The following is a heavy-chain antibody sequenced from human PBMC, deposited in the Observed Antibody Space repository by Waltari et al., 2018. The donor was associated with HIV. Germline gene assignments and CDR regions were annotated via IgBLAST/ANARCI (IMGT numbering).Heavy chain of an antibody. D-gene: IGHD3-22*01. CDR3: VKAKVVSAYYYSLEY. CDR1: GFTFSRYG. Sequence: QVHLVESGGGVVQPGRSLSLSCATSGFTFSRYGMHWVRQAPGKGLEWMAVISYDGGTKYYADSVKGRFIISRDNSRNTLYLQLSTLRPEDTALYFCVKAKVVSAYYYSLEYWGQGTLVTVSS. J-gene: IGHJ4*02. CDR2: ISYDGGTK. V-gene: IGHV3-30*18.